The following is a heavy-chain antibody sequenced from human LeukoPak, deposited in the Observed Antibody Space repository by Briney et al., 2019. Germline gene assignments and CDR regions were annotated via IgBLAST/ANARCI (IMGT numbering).Heavy chain of an antibody. D-gene: IGHD6-19*01. Sequence: PAGGSLRLSCAASGFTLSDYWMNWVRQVPGKGPVWVSHISPDGRNIAYADSVKGRFTISRDSAKNTLYLQMNSLRAEDTAFYYCAKVRGTYSSGYFFDYWGQGTLVTVSS. CDR3: AKVRGTYSSGYFFDY. V-gene: IGHV3-74*01. J-gene: IGHJ4*02. CDR2: ISPDGRNI. CDR1: GFTLSDYW.